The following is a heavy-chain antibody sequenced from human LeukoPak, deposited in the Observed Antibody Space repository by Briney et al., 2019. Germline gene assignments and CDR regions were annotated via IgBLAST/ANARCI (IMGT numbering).Heavy chain of an antibody. J-gene: IGHJ4*03. CDR3: VTRPPAGRYFDY. D-gene: IGHD2-2*01. Sequence: GGSLRLSCSASGLTFTTYAMFWVRQAPGKGLEYVSAISPDGGVTYYADSVKGRFTISRDNSKDTLYLQMSSLRAEDTAVYYCVTRPPAGRYFDYWGQGTMVTVSS. V-gene: IGHV3-64D*08. CDR1: GLTFTTYA. CDR2: ISPDGGVT.